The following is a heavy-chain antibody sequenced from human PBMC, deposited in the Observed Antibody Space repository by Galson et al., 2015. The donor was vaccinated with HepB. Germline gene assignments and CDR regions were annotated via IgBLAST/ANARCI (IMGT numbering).Heavy chain of an antibody. CDR2: ISASGGRT. J-gene: IGHJ6*03. D-gene: IGHD3-16*02. CDR3: AKGHGYHYNYYMDV. Sequence: SLRLSCAASGFTFNNYGMTWVRQAPGKGLEWVSIISASGGRTNYADSVKGRFTISRDGSKNTLWLQMNSLRSEDTAVYYCAKGHGYHYNYYMDVWGTGTTVIVSS. V-gene: IGHV3-23*01. CDR1: GFTFNNYG.